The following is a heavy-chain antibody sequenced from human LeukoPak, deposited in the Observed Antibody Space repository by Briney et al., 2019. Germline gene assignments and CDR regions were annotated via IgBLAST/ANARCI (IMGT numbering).Heavy chain of an antibody. V-gene: IGHV3-23*01. CDR2: ISGSGAST. CDR1: RFTVSSYG. Sequence: PGGSLRLSCAASRFTVSSYGMSWVRQAPGKGLEWVSAISGSGASTYYAGSVKGRFAISRDNSKNTLYLQMSSLRVEDTAVYYCAKARAGNYYYDSSDYWGQGTLVTVSS. J-gene: IGHJ4*02. CDR3: AKARAGNYYYDSSDY. D-gene: IGHD3-22*01.